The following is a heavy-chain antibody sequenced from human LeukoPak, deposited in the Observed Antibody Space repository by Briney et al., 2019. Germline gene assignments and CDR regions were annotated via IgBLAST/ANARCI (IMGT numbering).Heavy chain of an antibody. CDR3: AKGAQRGCDYSNSLEF. J-gene: IGHJ4*02. Sequence: PGKSLTLSCVASQFTFSHYHMHWVRQAPGKGLEWVAVIWNDGSNQYYADSVKGRFTISRDNSQNTVYLQMNSLRAEDTAVYYCAKGAQRGCDYSNSLEFWGQGTLVTVSS. D-gene: IGHD4-11*01. CDR1: QFTFSHYH. CDR2: IWNDGSNQ. V-gene: IGHV3-33*06.